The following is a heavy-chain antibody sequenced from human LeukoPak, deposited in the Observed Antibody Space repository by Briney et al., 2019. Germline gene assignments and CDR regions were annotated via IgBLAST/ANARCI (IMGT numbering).Heavy chain of an antibody. V-gene: IGHV4-38-2*01. Sequence: SETLSLTCAVSGYSISSGYYWGWIRRPPGKGLEWIGGIYHSGSTYYNPSLKSRVTISVDTSKNQFSLKLSSVTAADTAVYYCARRLGYCSSTSCYYYFDYWGQGTLVTVSS. J-gene: IGHJ4*02. CDR1: GYSISSGYY. CDR2: IYHSGST. D-gene: IGHD2-2*01. CDR3: ARRLGYCSSTSCYYYFDY.